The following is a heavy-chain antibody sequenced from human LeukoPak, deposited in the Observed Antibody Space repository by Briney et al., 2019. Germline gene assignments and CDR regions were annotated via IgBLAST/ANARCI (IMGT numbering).Heavy chain of an antibody. CDR3: TSPDGY. V-gene: IGHV3-33*03. J-gene: IGHJ4*02. CDR1: GFIFSSYG. D-gene: IGHD5-24*01. CDR2: IWYDGSDK. Sequence: GGSLRLSCAASGFIFSSYGMHWVRQAPGKGLEWVAVIWYDGSDKYYADSVKGRFTISRDNAKNTLYLQMNSLRAEDTAVYYCTSPDGYWGQGTLVTVSS.